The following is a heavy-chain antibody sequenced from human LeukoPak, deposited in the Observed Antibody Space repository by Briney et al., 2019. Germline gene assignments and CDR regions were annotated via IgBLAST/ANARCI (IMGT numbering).Heavy chain of an antibody. V-gene: IGHV6-1*01. D-gene: IGHD3-16*02. Sequence: SQTLSLTCDISGDTVSSNSAGWSWIRQSPSRGLEWLGRTYYRSNWFNDYSVSVRSRIAIKPDTSKNQLSLQLNSVTPEDTAVYYCARYRLGLPYFDYWGQGTLITVSS. CDR3: ARYRLGLPYFDY. CDR2: TYYRSNWFN. J-gene: IGHJ4*02. CDR1: GDTVSSNSAG.